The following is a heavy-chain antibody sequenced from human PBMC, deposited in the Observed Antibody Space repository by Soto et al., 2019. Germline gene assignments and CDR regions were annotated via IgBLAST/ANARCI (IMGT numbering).Heavy chain of an antibody. J-gene: IGHJ3*02. CDR3: ATITLSAFDI. Sequence: GESLKISWKGSGYSFTSYLISWVRQMPGKGLEWMGRIDPSDSYTNYSPSFQGHVTISADKSISTAYLQWSSLKASDTAMYYCATITLSAFDIWGQGTMVTVSS. CDR2: IDPSDSYT. V-gene: IGHV5-10-1*01. D-gene: IGHD3-9*01. CDR1: GYSFTSYL.